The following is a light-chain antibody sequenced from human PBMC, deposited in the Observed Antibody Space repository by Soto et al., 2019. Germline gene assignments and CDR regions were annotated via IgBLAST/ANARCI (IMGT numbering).Light chain of an antibody. CDR2: DVS. V-gene: IGLV2-14*01. CDR1: SSDVGGYNY. CDR3: GSYTSSSPYV. Sequence: QSALTQPASVSGSPGQSITISCTGTSSDVGGYNYVSWYQQHPGNAPKLMIYDVSNRPSGVSNRFSGSKSGNTASLTISGLQAEDEADYYCGSYTSSSPYVFGTGTKLTVL. J-gene: IGLJ1*01.